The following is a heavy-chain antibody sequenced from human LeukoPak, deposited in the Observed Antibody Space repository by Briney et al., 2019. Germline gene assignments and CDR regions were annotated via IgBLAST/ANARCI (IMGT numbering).Heavy chain of an antibody. D-gene: IGHD3-22*01. V-gene: IGHV3-23*01. Sequence: GGSLTLSCAASGFTFSSYAMSWGRQAPEKGLEWVSAVSANGVSTYHADSVKGRLTISRDNSKNTVNLQMNSLRGEDTAVYYCVKVGGSGYYPDIWGQGTMVTVSS. CDR1: GFTFSSYA. CDR2: VSANGVST. J-gene: IGHJ3*02. CDR3: VKVGGSGYYPDI.